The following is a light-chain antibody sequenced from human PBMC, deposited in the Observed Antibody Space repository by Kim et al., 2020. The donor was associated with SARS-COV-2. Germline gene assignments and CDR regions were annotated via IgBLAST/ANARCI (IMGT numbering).Light chain of an antibody. V-gene: IGLV1-44*01. CDR1: SSNIGSHT. CDR3: ATWDVSLNGHV. Sequence: QSVLIQPPSASGTPGQRVTISCSGSSSNIGSHTVNWYQHLPGAAPKLLIYNNIERPSEVPDRFSGSKSGTSASLVISGLQSEDEADYYCATWDVSLNGHVLGGGTKLTVL. CDR2: NNI. J-gene: IGLJ3*02.